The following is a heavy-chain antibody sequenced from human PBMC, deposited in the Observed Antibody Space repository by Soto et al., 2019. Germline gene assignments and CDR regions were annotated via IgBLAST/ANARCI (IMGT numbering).Heavy chain of an antibody. V-gene: IGHV4-59*01. J-gene: IGHJ3*02. CDR2: SHYSGNT. Sequence: QVQLQQSGPGLVKPSETLSLTCTVSGGSIISYFWTWIRQSPGKGLQWIGYSHYSGNTNYNPSLKSRVTISVDSSKNQFSLNLASVTAADTAVYYCARMNQLAPKRNAFDIWGQGTMVTVSS. D-gene: IGHD1-1*01. CDR1: GGSIISYF. CDR3: ARMNQLAPKRNAFDI.